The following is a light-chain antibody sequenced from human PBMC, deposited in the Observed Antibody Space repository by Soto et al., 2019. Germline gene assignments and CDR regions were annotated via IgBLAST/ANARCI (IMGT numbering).Light chain of an antibody. CDR2: ETS. CDR1: QSISTRY. CDR3: QQYGVAPAR. J-gene: IGKJ1*01. V-gene: IGKV3-20*01. Sequence: EIVLTQSPGTLSLSPGERATLSCRASQSISTRYFAWYQQKGGQAPRLLIYETSSRGTGIADRFIGSGTGTDFTLTISALEPEDFAVYYCQQYGVAPARFGQGTKLEI.